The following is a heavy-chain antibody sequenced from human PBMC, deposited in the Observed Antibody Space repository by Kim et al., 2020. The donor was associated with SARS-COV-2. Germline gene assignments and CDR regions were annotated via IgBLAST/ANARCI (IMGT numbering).Heavy chain of an antibody. Sequence: ASVKVSCKASGYTFTSYYMHWVRQAPGQGLEWMGIINPSGGSTSYAQKFQGRVTMTRDTSTSTVYMELSSLRSEDTAVYYCARDTRLWLLGKASYYMDVWGKGTTVTVSS. J-gene: IGHJ6*03. D-gene: IGHD5-18*01. CDR3: ARDTRLWLLGKASYYMDV. V-gene: IGHV1-46*01. CDR1: GYTFTSYY. CDR2: INPSGGST.